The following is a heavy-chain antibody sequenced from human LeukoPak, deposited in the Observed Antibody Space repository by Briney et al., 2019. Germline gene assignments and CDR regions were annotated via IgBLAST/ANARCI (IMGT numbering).Heavy chain of an antibody. D-gene: IGHD2-15*01. Sequence: SETLSLTCTVSGVAISSGGRYWNWIRQDPGKGLDWIGYFYYSGTTHYNPSLKSRVTISVDTSKNQFSLKLSSVTAADTAVYYCARGRGAASVLSYNWFDPWGQGTLVTVSS. CDR2: FYYSGTT. CDR1: GVAISSGGRY. V-gene: IGHV4-31*03. CDR3: ARGRGAASVLSYNWFDP. J-gene: IGHJ5*02.